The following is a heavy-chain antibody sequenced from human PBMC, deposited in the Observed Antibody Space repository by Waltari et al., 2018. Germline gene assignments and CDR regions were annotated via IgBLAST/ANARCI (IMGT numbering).Heavy chain of an antibody. Sequence: EVQLVESGGGLVQPGGSLRLSCAASGFTFSSYSMNWVRKAPGKGLEWVSYISSSSSTIDYADSVKGRFTICRDKAKNSLYLQRNSLRAEDTAVYYCARDGYYDSSGYYSYWGQGTLVTVSS. CDR2: ISSSSSTI. D-gene: IGHD3-22*01. V-gene: IGHV3-48*01. J-gene: IGHJ4*02. CDR1: GFTFSSYS. CDR3: ARDGYYDSSGYYSY.